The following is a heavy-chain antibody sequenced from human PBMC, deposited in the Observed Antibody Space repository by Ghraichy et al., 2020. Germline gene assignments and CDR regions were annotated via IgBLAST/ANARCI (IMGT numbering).Heavy chain of an antibody. CDR1: GGSFSGYY. CDR3: ARGAPYDFWSGYPYNWFDP. Sequence: SQTLSLTCAVYGGSFSGYYWSWIRQPPGKGLEWIGEINHSGSTNYNPSLKSRVTISVDTSKNQFSLKLSSVTAADTAVYYCARGAPYDFWSGYPYNWFDPWGQGTLVTVSS. CDR2: INHSGST. V-gene: IGHV4-34*01. J-gene: IGHJ5*02. D-gene: IGHD3-3*01.